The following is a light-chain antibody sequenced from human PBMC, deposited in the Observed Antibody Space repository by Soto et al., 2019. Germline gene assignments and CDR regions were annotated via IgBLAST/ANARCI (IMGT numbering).Light chain of an antibody. CDR2: GNS. Sequence: SVLTQPPSVSGAPGQRVTISCTGSSSNIGAGYDVHWYQQLPGTAPKLLIYGNSNRPSGVPDRFSGSKSGTSASLAITGLQAEDEADYYCQSYDSSLSGSVVFGGGTKHTVL. CDR1: SSNIGAGYD. CDR3: QSYDSSLSGSVV. V-gene: IGLV1-40*01. J-gene: IGLJ2*01.